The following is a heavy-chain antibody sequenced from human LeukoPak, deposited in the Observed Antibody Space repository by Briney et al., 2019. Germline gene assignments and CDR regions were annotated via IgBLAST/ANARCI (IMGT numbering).Heavy chain of an antibody. D-gene: IGHD3-10*01. J-gene: IGHJ4*02. CDR2: IYYSGST. V-gene: IGHV4-39*01. CDR3: ARQTYGSGSYYSLDC. CDR1: GGSISSSTSY. Sequence: PSETLSLTCSVSGGSISSSTSYWGWIRQPPGKGLEWIGTIYYSGSTYYNPSLKSRVTISVDTSKNQFSLKLGSVTAADTAVYYCARQTYGSGSYYSLDCWGQGTLVTVSS.